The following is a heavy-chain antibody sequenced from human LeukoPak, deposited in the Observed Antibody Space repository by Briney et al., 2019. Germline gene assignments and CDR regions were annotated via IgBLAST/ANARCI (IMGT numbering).Heavy chain of an antibody. CDR2: IIPIFGTA. V-gene: IGHV1-69*13. CDR1: GGNFYA. Sequence: ASVKVSCKASGGNFYAISWVRQAPGQGLEWMGGIIPIFGTATYAQKFQGRVTITADESTSTVYMELSSLRSEDTAVYYCARSYSYGSRPFFDYWGQGTLVTVSS. CDR3: ARSYSYGSRPFFDY. J-gene: IGHJ4*02. D-gene: IGHD5-18*01.